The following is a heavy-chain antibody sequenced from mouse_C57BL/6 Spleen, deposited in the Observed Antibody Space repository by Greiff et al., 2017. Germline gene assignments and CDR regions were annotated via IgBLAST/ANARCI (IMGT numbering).Heavy chain of an antibody. Sequence: EVKLMESGGDLVKPGGSLKLSCAASGFTFSSYGMSWVRQTPDKRLEWVATISSGGSYTYYPDSVKGRFTISRDNAKNTLYLQMSSLKSEDTAMYYCARQEGSSPFAYWCQGTLVTVSA. CDR1: GFTFSSYG. CDR2: ISSGGSYT. V-gene: IGHV5-6*01. D-gene: IGHD1-1*01. CDR3: ARQEGSSPFAY. J-gene: IGHJ3*01.